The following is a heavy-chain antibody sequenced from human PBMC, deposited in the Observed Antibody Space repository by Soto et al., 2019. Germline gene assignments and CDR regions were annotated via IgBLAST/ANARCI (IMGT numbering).Heavy chain of an antibody. CDR3: ARQMFIGGMDV. V-gene: IGHV4-39*01. CDR2: IYYSGST. CDR1: GVSICISRYY. J-gene: IGHJ6*02. Sequence: SDTLSLTCTVSGVSICISRYYWGWIRQPPGKGLEWIGSIYYSGSTYYNPSLKSRVTISVDTSKNQFSLRLSSVTAADTAVYHCARQMFIGGMDVWGQGTTVT. D-gene: IGHD2-15*01.